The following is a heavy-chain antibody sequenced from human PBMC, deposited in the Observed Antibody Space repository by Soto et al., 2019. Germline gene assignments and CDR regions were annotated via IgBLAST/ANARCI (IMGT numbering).Heavy chain of an antibody. Sequence: QVQLVQSGAEVKKPGSSVKISCRASGDTFSSYTVNWLRQAPGRGLEWMGRIIPVLGTTDYAQTFRGRLSITADKSSNTVNTELGSLRSEDTAVYYCARRRYCGYDCYHKHYYGMDVWGQGTTVTVAS. J-gene: IGHJ6*02. D-gene: IGHD2-21*01. CDR2: IIPVLGTT. CDR3: ARRRYCGYDCYHKHYYGMDV. CDR1: GDTFSSYT. V-gene: IGHV1-69*08.